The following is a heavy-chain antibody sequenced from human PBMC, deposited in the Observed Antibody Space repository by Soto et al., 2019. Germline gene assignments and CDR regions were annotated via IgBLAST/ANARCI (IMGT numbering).Heavy chain of an antibody. Sequence: AAVKVSCKASGYTFTRYYMHWVRQAPGQGLEWMGIINPSGGSTSYAQKFQGRVTMTRDTSTSTVYMELSSLRSDDTAVYYCARDAGYCTNGVCYTLDYWGQGTLVTVSS. CDR2: INPSGGST. V-gene: IGHV1-46*01. CDR1: GYTFTRYY. CDR3: ARDAGYCTNGVCYTLDY. J-gene: IGHJ4*02. D-gene: IGHD2-8*01.